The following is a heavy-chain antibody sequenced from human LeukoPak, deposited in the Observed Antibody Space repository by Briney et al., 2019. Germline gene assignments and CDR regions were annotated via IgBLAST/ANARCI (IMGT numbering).Heavy chain of an antibody. CDR2: IYYSGST. CDR1: GGSISSGDYY. V-gene: IGHV4-30-4*08. J-gene: IGHJ6*02. Sequence: PSETLSLTCTVSGGSISSGDYYWSWLRQPPGKGLEWIGYIYYSGSTYYNPSLKSRVTISVDTSKNQFSLKLSSVTAADTAVYYCARFYYGGVLVRGVINPSGYYYGMDVWGQGTTVTVSS. CDR3: ARFYYGGVLVRGVINPSGYYYGMDV. D-gene: IGHD3-10*01.